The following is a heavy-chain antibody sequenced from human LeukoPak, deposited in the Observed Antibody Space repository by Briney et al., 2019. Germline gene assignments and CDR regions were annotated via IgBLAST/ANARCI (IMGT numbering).Heavy chain of an antibody. J-gene: IGHJ4*02. Sequence: ASVKVSCKASGYTFTSYYMHWVRQAPGQGLEWMGIINPSGGSTSYAQKFQGRVTMTRDTSISTAYMELSRLRSDDTAVYYCAREPRVSVTMVRGVISTAPDYWGQGTLVTVSS. CDR3: AREPRVSVTMVRGVISTAPDY. CDR1: GYTFTSYY. CDR2: INPSGGST. D-gene: IGHD3-10*01. V-gene: IGHV1-46*01.